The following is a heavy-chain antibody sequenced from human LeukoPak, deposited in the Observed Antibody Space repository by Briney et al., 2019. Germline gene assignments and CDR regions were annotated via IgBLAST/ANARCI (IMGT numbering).Heavy chain of an antibody. CDR2: INWNGGST. CDR1: GFSFGDYG. Sequence: PGGSLILSCAASGFSFGDYGMSWVRPAPGKVLEGVSGINWNGGSTGYADSVKGRFTVSRDNAKNSLYLQMNSLRAEDTALYHCARDRGYCSSTSCSNWFDPWGQGTLVTVSS. D-gene: IGHD2-2*01. V-gene: IGHV3-20*01. CDR3: ARDRGYCSSTSCSNWFDP. J-gene: IGHJ5*02.